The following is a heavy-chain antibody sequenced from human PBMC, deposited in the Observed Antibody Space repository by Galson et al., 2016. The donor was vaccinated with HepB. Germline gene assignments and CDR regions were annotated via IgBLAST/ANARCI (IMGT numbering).Heavy chain of an antibody. Sequence: SLRLSCAASGYTFSSYAMSWVRQAPGKGLEWVSSISGSGDITYNADSVKGRFTISRDNSKNTLYLQMNSLRAEDTAIYYCARVPDYSPTFFDYLGQGTLVTVSS. V-gene: IGHV3-23*01. J-gene: IGHJ4*02. CDR2: ISGSGDIT. CDR1: GYTFSSYA. CDR3: ARVPDYSPTFFDY. D-gene: IGHD3-9*01.